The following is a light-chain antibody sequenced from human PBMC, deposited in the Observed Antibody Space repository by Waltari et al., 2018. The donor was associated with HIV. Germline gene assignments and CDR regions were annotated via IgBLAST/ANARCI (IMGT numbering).Light chain of an antibody. J-gene: IGKJ2*01. CDR3: QQSYSTTYT. Sequence: DIQMPQSPSSLSASIGARVTSTCRASQSISSFLTWDQQKPGKGPALLIYRASTLQNGVPSRFIGSGSGTDFTLTISSLQPEDVATYYCQQSYSTTYTLGQGTKLEIK. V-gene: IGKV1-39*01. CDR2: RAS. CDR1: QSISSF.